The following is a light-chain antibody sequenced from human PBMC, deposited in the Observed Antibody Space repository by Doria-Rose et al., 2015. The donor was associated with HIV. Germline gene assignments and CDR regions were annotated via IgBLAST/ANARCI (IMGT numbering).Light chain of an antibody. J-gene: IGLJ1*01. CDR2: GNT. CDR3: QSYDSRLSVYV. Sequence: QPGLTQPPSVSGAPGQRVAISCTGSSSNIGAGFDVNWYQQFPGTAPKLLIHGNTNRPSGVPDRFSGSKSGTSASLAISGPRAEDEADYYCQSYDSRLSVYVFGTGTKVTVL. V-gene: IGLV1-40*01. CDR1: SSNIGAGFD.